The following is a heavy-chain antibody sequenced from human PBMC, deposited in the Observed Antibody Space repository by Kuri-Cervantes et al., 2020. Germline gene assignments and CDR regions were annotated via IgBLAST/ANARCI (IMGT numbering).Heavy chain of an antibody. D-gene: IGHD3-10*01. CDR3: ARDPAPLSASGDY. J-gene: IGHJ4*02. V-gene: IGHV3-7*01. Sequence: ETLSLTCAASGFTFSTNWMSWVRQAPGKGLEWVATIKDDGTEKYYVDSVKGRFAISRDNAKKSLFLQMNSLRAEDTAVYYCARDPAPLSASGDYWGQGTLVTVSS. CDR2: IKDDGTEK. CDR1: GFTFSTNW.